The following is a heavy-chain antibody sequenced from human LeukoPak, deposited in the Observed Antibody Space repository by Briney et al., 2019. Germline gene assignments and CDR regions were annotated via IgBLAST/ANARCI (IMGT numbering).Heavy chain of an antibody. D-gene: IGHD3-22*01. CDR3: ARAGAPYYYDSSGYPQSNWFDP. V-gene: IGHV3-30-3*01. CDR1: GFTFSSYA. CDR2: ISYDGSNK. Sequence: PGRSLRLSCAASGFTFSSYAMHWVRQAPGKGLEWVAVISYDGSNKYYADSVKGRFTISRDNSKNTLYLQMNSLRAEDTAVYYCARAGAPYYYDSSGYPQSNWFDPWGQGTLVTVSS. J-gene: IGHJ5*02.